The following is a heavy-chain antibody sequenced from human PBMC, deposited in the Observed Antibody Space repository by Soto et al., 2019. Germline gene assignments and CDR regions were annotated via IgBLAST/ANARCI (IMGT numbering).Heavy chain of an antibody. D-gene: IGHD3-3*01. CDR3: ARIRKGYDFWSGYFDY. Sequence: SGPTLVNPTQTLTLTCTFSGFSLSTSGMCVSWIRQPPGKALEWLALIDWDDDKYYSTSLKTRLTISKDTSKNQVVLTMTNMDPVDTATYYCARIRKGYDFWSGYFDYWGQGTLVTVSS. CDR2: IDWDDDK. V-gene: IGHV2-70*01. J-gene: IGHJ4*02. CDR1: GFSLSTSGMC.